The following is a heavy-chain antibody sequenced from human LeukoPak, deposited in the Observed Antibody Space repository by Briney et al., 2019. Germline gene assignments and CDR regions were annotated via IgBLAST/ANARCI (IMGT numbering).Heavy chain of an antibody. V-gene: IGHV3-23*01. CDR1: GFTLSSYA. CDR2: ISGSSGST. CDR3: AKDDTLTKSAVYYFDY. Sequence: PGGSLRLSCAASGFTLSSYAMSWVRQAPGKGLEWVSAISGSSGSTYYADSVKGRFTISRDNSKNTLYLQMNSLRAEDTAVYYCAKDDTLTKSAVYYFDYWGQGTLVTVSS. D-gene: IGHD4-17*01. J-gene: IGHJ4*02.